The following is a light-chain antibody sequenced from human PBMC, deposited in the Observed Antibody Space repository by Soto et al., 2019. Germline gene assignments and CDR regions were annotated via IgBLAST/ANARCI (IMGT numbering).Light chain of an antibody. CDR2: DAS. Sequence: EIVLTQSPATLSLSPGERATLSCRASQSVSSYLAWYQQKPGQAPRLLIYDASNRATGIPARFSGGGSGTDFTLTISSLEPEDFAVYYCQQRSNWPTLTLGGGTKVDIK. V-gene: IGKV3-11*01. J-gene: IGKJ4*01. CDR3: QQRSNWPTLT. CDR1: QSVSSY.